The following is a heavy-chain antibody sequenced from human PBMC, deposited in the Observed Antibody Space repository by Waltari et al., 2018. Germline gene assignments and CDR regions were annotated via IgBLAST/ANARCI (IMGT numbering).Heavy chain of an antibody. CDR1: GITGGYSH. Sequence: EVQLIETGGGLIQPGGSFRLSCAASGITGGYSHMSWVRQAPGKGLEWVSDIFGDVRTSYAEAVRGRFTISTDTSKNTLYLQMSSLTFEDTATYYCATVGEGTSGYYHYWGQGTLVTVSS. D-gene: IGHD3-22*01. CDR2: IFGDVRT. V-gene: IGHV3-53*02. J-gene: IGHJ4*02. CDR3: ATVGEGTSGYYHY.